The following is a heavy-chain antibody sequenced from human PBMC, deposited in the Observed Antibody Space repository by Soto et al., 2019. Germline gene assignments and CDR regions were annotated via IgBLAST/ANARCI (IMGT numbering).Heavy chain of an antibody. V-gene: IGHV1-69*06. CDR1: GGTFSGYA. CDR2: IIPIFGTA. CDR3: NVGAFSSPGFLRVDY. J-gene: IGHJ4*02. Sequence: SVKVSCKASGGTFSGYAISWVRQAPGQGLEWMGGIIPIFGTANYAQKFQGRVTITADKSTSTAYMELSSLRSEDTAVYYCNVGAFSSPGFLRVDYWGQGTLVTVSS. D-gene: IGHD1-26*01.